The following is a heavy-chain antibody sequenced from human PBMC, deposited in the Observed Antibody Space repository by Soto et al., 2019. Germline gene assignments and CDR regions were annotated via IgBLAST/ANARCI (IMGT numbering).Heavy chain of an antibody. V-gene: IGHV3-23*01. J-gene: IGHJ6*02. CDR3: AKALYDFRSGFSYGSDV. D-gene: IGHD3-3*01. Sequence: PGRSLRLSCEAPGFTFRTYALSWVRQAPGKGLEWVSAISGIGENTYYADPVKARLTILRENSKIRAYPKMHTLGPEAPAIYYFAKALYDFRSGFSYGSDVWGHGTTVTVSS. CDR1: GFTFRTYA. CDR2: ISGIGENT.